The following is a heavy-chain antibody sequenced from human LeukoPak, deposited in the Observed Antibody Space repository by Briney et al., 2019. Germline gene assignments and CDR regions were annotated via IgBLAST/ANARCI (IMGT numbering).Heavy chain of an antibody. CDR2: INHSGST. D-gene: IGHD3-22*01. CDR3: ARQLSGSGSRASDFDY. J-gene: IGHJ4*02. Sequence: SETLSLTCAVYGGSFSGYYWSWIRQPPGKGLEWIGEINHSGSTNYNPSLKSRVTISVDTSKNQFSLKLSSVTAADTAVYYCARQLSGSGSRASDFDYWGQGTLVTVSS. CDR1: GGSFSGYY. V-gene: IGHV4-34*01.